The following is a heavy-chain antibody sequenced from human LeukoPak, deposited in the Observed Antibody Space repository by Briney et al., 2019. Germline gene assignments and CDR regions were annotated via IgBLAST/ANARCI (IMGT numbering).Heavy chain of an antibody. J-gene: IGHJ4*02. CDR2: IYSGGST. Sequence: QPGGSLRLSCAASGFTVSSNYMSWVRQAPGKGLEWVSIIYSGGSTYYADSVKGRFTISRDNSKNTLYLQMNTLGAEDTAVYYCARDYYGSGSYEWGQGTPVTVSS. CDR3: ARDYYGSGSYE. CDR1: GFTVSSNY. D-gene: IGHD3-10*01. V-gene: IGHV3-53*01.